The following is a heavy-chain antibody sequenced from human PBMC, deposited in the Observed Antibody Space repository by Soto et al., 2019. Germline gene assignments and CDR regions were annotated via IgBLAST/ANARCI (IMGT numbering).Heavy chain of an antibody. CDR2: ISGSGGST. CDR3: AKDPGTNPGGDYFDY. J-gene: IGHJ4*02. D-gene: IGHD1-7*01. Sequence: WGSLKLSCSASGFTFIIYAMSWVRQAPGKRLEWVSAISGSGGSTYYADSVKGRFTISRDNSKNTLYLQMNSLRAEDTAVCYCAKDPGTNPGGDYFDYWGQGTLVTVSS. CDR1: GFTFIIYA. V-gene: IGHV3-23*01.